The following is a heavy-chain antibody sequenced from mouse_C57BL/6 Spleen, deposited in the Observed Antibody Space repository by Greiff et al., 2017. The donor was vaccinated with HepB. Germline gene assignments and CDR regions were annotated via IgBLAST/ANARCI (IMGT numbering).Heavy chain of an antibody. D-gene: IGHD3-2*02. J-gene: IGHJ2*01. CDR3: ARFRQLRLRGEDYFDY. Sequence: VQLQQPGAELVKPGASVKMSCKASGYTFTSYWITWVKQRPGQGLEWIGDIYPGSGSTNYNEKFKSKATLTVDTSSSTAYMQLSSLTSEDSAVYYCARFRQLRLRGEDYFDYWGQGTTLTVSS. CDR2: IYPGSGST. V-gene: IGHV1-55*01. CDR1: GYTFTSYW.